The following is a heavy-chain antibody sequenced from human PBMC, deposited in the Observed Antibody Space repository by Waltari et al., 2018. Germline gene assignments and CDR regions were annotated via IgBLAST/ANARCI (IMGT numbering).Heavy chain of an antibody. D-gene: IGHD3-10*02. Sequence: QVQLVQSGAEVKKPGASVKVSCKASGYTFTGYYMHWVRQAPGQGLEWMGRINPNRGGTNYAQKFQGRVTMTRDTSISTAYMELSRLRSDDTAVYYCARDWSRFDPDYWGQGTLVTVSS. J-gene: IGHJ4*02. CDR2: INPNRGGT. V-gene: IGHV1-2*06. CDR1: GYTFTGYY. CDR3: ARDWSRFDPDY.